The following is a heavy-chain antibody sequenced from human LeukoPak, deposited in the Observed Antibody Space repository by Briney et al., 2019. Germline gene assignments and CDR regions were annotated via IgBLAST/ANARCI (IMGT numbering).Heavy chain of an antibody. CDR1: GGSFSGYY. CDR2: INHSGST. D-gene: IGHD3-22*01. CDR3: ARAPYYYDSSGYYYFDY. V-gene: IGHV4-34*01. Sequence: SETLSRTCAVYGGSFSGYYWSWIRQPPGKGLEWIGGINHSGSTNYNPSLKSRVTISVDTSKNQFSLKLSSVTAADTAVYYCARAPYYYDSSGYYYFDYWGQGTLVTVSS. J-gene: IGHJ4*02.